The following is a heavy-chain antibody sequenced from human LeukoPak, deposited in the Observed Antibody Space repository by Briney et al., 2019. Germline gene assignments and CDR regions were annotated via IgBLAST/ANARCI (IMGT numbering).Heavy chain of an antibody. Sequence: PGGSLRLSCVASGFTFSSYWMHWVRQVPGKGLVWVSRINSDGRITSYADSVKGRFTISRDNAKNTLYLQMNSLRAEDTAVYSCARVGVPQYAFDIWGQGTWVTVSS. J-gene: IGHJ3*02. CDR3: ARVGVPQYAFDI. D-gene: IGHD2-2*01. CDR1: GFTFSSYW. V-gene: IGHV3-74*01. CDR2: INSDGRIT.